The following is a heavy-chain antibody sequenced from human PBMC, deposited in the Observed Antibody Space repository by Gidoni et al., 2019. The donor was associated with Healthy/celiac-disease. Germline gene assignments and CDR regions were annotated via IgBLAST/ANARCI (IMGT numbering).Heavy chain of an antibody. CDR3: AMMYYDILTGYNY. Sequence: QVQLVQSGAEVKKPGASVKVSCKASGYTYTSYYMHWVRQAPGQGLEWMGIINPSGGSTSYAQKFQGRVTMTRDTSTSTVYMELSSLRSEDTAVYYCAMMYYDILTGYNYWGQGTLVTVSS. D-gene: IGHD3-9*01. J-gene: IGHJ4*02. V-gene: IGHV1-46*03. CDR2: INPSGGST. CDR1: GYTYTSYY.